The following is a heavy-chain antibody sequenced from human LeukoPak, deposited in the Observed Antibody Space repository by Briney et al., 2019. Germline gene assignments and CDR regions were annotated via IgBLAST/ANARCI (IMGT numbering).Heavy chain of an antibody. V-gene: IGHV3-7*01. CDR3: ATSGYSYALNY. CDR1: GFSFSTDW. CDR2: IKGDESEK. Sequence: GGSLRLSCAASGFSFSTDWMTWVRQAPGKGLEWVANIKGDESEKYYVDSVMGRFTISRDNAKNSLYLQMNSLRAEDTAVYYCATSGYSYALNYRGQGTLVTVSS. J-gene: IGHJ1*01. D-gene: IGHD2-2*03.